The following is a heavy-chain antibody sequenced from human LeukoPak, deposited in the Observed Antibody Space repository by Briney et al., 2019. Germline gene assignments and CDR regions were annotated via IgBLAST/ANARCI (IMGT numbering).Heavy chain of an antibody. J-gene: IGHJ6*03. CDR1: GFTFSSYW. Sequence: GGSLRLSCAASGFTFSSYWMSWVRQAPGKGLEWVANIKQDGSEKYYVDSVKGRFTISRDNAKNSLYLRMNSLRAEDTAVYYCARDARDYDFWSGYPYMDVWGKGTTVTVSS. V-gene: IGHV3-7*01. CDR3: ARDARDYDFWSGYPYMDV. D-gene: IGHD3-3*01. CDR2: IKQDGSEK.